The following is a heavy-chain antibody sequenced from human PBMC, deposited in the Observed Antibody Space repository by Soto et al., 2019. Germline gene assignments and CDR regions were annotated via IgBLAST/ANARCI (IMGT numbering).Heavy chain of an antibody. D-gene: IGHD3-22*01. CDR3: AREGGSYDSGGYLIRGAFDI. CDR1: CASINGGDFY. V-gene: IGHV4-31*03. Sequence: TSETLSLTCSLSCASINGGDFYWNWIRQHPGKGLEWIGSIHYRGATYYNPSLQSRLAISIDTSKSQFSLKLTSMTAADTAVYYCAREGGSYDSGGYLIRGAFDIWGQGTLVTVSS. CDR2: IHYRGAT. J-gene: IGHJ3*02.